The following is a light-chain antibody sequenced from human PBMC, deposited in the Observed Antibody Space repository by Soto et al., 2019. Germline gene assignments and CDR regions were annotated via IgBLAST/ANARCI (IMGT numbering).Light chain of an antibody. CDR3: LQYDSSPRT. J-gene: IGKJ1*01. CDR1: QSVSSSY. V-gene: IGKV3-20*01. Sequence: EIVLTQSPGTLSLSLGERAALSCRASQSVSSSYIAWCQQKPGQAPRLLIYGASNRATGIPDRFSGSGSGTDFTLTISRLEPEDFAGYYCLQYDSSPRTFGQGTKVEIK. CDR2: GAS.